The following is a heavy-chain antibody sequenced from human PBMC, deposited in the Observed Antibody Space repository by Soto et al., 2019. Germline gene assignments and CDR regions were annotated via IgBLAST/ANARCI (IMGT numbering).Heavy chain of an antibody. V-gene: IGHV3-23*01. D-gene: IGHD4-17*01. CDR3: AKVLGDYGAFDI. Sequence: VGSLRLSCAASGFTCSSHAMRWVRQAPGKGLEWVSAISGSGGSTHYADSVKGRFTISRDNSKNTLYLQMNSLRAEDTALYYCAKVLGDYGAFDIWGQGTMVTVSS. J-gene: IGHJ3*02. CDR1: GFTCSSHA. CDR2: ISGSGGST.